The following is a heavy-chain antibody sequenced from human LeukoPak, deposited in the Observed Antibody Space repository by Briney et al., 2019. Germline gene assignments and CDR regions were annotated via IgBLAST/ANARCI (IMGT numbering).Heavy chain of an antibody. CDR1: GFTFSSYG. Sequence: PGGSLRLSCAASGFTFSSYGMHWVRQAPGKGLEWVAVISYDGSNKYYADSVKGRFTISRDNSKNTLYLQINSLRAEDTAVYYCAKNARETVATVLDYWGQGTLVTVSS. D-gene: IGHD4-17*01. CDR3: AKNARETVATVLDY. CDR2: ISYDGSNK. V-gene: IGHV3-30*18. J-gene: IGHJ4*02.